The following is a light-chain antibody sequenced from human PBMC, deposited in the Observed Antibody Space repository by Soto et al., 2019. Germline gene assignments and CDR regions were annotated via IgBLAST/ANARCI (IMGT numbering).Light chain of an antibody. CDR3: QHYGTSPFT. V-gene: IGKV3-20*01. CDR2: GPS. Sequence: EIVLTQSRATRSLSPGERATLSCRASQSVSSYLAWYQQKSGQAPRLLIYGPSNRATGIPDRFSGSGSGTDFTLTISSLEPEDFAVYFCQHYGTSPFTFGQGTRLEI. J-gene: IGKJ5*01. CDR1: QSVSSY.